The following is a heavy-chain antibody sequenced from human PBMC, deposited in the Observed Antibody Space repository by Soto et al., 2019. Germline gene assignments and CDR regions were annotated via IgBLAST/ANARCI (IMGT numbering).Heavy chain of an antibody. V-gene: IGHV3-7*01. J-gene: IGHJ3*02. CDR1: GFTFSDYW. CDR3: ARERATFDI. Sequence: QLVESGGGLVQPGGSLRLSCVASGFTFSDYWVIWVRQAPGKGLGWVGNISPDGSGVHSRDSVRGRFTISRDNAKNSLFLQLNSLRAEDTAVYYCARERATFDIWGQGTMVTVSS. CDR2: ISPDGSGV.